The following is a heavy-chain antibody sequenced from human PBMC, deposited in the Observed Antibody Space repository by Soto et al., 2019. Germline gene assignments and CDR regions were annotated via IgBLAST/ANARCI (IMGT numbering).Heavy chain of an antibody. Sequence: ESGGGVVQPGRSLRLSCAASGFTFSSYGMHWVRQAPGKGLEWVAVIWYDGSNKYYADSVKGRFTISRDNSKNTLYLQMNSLRAEDTAVYYCARYFDAFDIWGQGTMVTVSS. CDR3: ARYFDAFDI. D-gene: IGHD3-9*01. CDR2: IWYDGSNK. CDR1: GFTFSSYG. J-gene: IGHJ3*02. V-gene: IGHV3-33*01.